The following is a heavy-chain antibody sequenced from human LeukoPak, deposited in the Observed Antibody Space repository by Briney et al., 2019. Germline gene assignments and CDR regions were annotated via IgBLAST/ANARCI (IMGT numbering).Heavy chain of an antibody. J-gene: IGHJ6*04. D-gene: IGHD1-26*01. Sequence: PGGSLRLSCAASGFTFSSYWMSWVRQAPGKGLEWVANIKQDGSEKYYVDSVKGRFTISRDNAKNSLYLQMNSLRAEDTAVYYCARQFRNSGSLVGVWGKGTTVTVSS. V-gene: IGHV3-7*01. CDR1: GFTFSSYW. CDR3: ARQFRNSGSLVGV. CDR2: IKQDGSEK.